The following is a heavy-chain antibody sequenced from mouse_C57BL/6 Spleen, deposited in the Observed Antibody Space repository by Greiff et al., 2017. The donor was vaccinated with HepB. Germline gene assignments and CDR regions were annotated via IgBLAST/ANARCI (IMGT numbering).Heavy chain of an antibody. Sequence: QVQLQQPGAELVKPGASVKLSCKASGYTFTSYWMQWVKRRPGQGLEWIGEIDPSDSYTNYNQKFKGKATLTVDTSSSTAYMQLSSLTSEDSAVYYCARGNYYGSSYVYFDYWGQGTTLTVSS. J-gene: IGHJ2*01. D-gene: IGHD1-1*01. V-gene: IGHV1-50*01. CDR1: GYTFTSYW. CDR3: ARGNYYGSSYVYFDY. CDR2: IDPSDSYT.